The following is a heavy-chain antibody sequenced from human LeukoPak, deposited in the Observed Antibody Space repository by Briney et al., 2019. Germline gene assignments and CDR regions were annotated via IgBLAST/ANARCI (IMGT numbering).Heavy chain of an antibody. CDR3: ARELLHNDFYGMDV. Sequence: SQTLSLTCTVSGGSISSGDYYWSWIRQPPGKGLEWIGYIYYSGSTYYNPSLKSRVTISVDTSKNQFSLKLSSMTAADTAVYYCARELLHNDFYGMDVWGQGTTVTVSS. D-gene: IGHD2-15*01. J-gene: IGHJ6*02. CDR1: GGSISSGDYY. V-gene: IGHV4-30-4*01. CDR2: IYYSGST.